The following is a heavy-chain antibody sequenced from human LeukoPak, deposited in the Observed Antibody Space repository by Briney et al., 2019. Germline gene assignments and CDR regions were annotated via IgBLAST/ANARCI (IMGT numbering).Heavy chain of an antibody. CDR2: ISGGGGAT. CDR3: ATISGNFDYFDY. V-gene: IGHV3-23*01. J-gene: IGHJ4*02. Sequence: PGGSLRLSCAASGFDFSNQAMSWVRQAPGKGLEWVSGISGGGGATYSADSVKGWFTISRDNSKNTMWLQMNSLRVEDTALYYCATISGNFDYFDYWGQGTPVTVSS. CDR1: GFDFSNQA. D-gene: IGHD1-26*01.